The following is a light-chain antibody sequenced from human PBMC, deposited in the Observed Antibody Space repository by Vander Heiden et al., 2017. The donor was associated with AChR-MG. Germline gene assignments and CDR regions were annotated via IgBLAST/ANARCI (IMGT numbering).Light chain of an antibody. CDR3: QQYSLYPLT. CDR1: QSISSW. J-gene: IGKJ4*01. V-gene: IGKV1-5*03. Sequence: DIQMTQSPSTLSASVGDRVTITCRASQSISSWLAWYQQKPGKAPKLLIYKASSLESGVPSRFSGSGSGTEFTLTISSLQPDDFATYACQQYSLYPLTFGGGTKVEIK. CDR2: KAS.